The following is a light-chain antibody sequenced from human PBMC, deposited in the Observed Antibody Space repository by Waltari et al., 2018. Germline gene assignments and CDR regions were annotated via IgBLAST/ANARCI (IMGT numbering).Light chain of an antibody. CDR3: QSYDGNNWV. J-gene: IGLJ3*02. CDR1: SGSISRNY. CDR2: ADK. V-gene: IGLV6-57*04. Sequence: NFMLTQPHSVSESPGETVTISCTRSSGSISRNYMQWYQQRPRSAPTTVIYADKERPSGVPGRFSGSIDGSSNSASLTSSGLKTEDEADYYCQSYDGNNWVFGGGTKLTVL.